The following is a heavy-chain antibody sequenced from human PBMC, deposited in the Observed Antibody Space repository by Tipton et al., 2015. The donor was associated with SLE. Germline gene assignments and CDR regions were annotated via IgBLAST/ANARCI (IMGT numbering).Heavy chain of an antibody. D-gene: IGHD6-6*01. CDR2: IYYSGST. Sequence: TLSLTCTVSGGSISSYYWSWIRQHPGKGLEWIGYIYYSGSTYYNLSLKSRVTISVDTSKNQFSLKLSSVTAADTAVYYCAREGGSSSRPYDYWGQGTLVTVSS. J-gene: IGHJ4*02. V-gene: IGHV4-59*12. CDR1: GGSISSYY. CDR3: AREGGSSSRPYDY.